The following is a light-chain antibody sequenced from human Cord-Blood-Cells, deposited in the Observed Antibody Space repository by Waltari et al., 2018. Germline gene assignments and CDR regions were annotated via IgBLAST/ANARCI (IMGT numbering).Light chain of an antibody. V-gene: IGLV2-11*01. Sequence: QSALPQPRSVSGSPGQSVTISCTGTSSAVGGSNYAAWSQQHPVKAPKLMIYDVSKRPSGVPDRFSGSKSGNTASLTISGLQAEDEADYYCCSYAGSYTYVFGTGTKVTVL. CDR2: DVS. J-gene: IGLJ1*01. CDR1: SSAVGGSNY. CDR3: CSYAGSYTYV.